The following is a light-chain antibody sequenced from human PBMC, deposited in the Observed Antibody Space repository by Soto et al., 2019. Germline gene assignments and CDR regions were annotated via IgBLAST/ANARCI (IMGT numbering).Light chain of an antibody. CDR1: QSVSSY. Sequence: EIVLTQSPATLSLSPGERATLSCRTSQSVSSYFAWYQQKPGRAPRLLIYDASNRATGIPARFIGSGSGTDFTLTISSLEPEDFAVYYCQQRSNWPITFGQGTRPEIK. V-gene: IGKV3-11*01. CDR2: DAS. CDR3: QQRSNWPIT. J-gene: IGKJ5*01.